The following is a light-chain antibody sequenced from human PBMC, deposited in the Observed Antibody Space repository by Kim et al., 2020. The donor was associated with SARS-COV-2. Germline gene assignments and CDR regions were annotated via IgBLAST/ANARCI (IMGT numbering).Light chain of an antibody. CDR2: TNN. Sequence: GQRVTISCSGSTSNIGSNYVYWYQQLPGTAPKLLIYTNNQRPSGVPDRFSGSKSGTSASLAISGLRSDDEADYYCAAWDDSLSGWVFGGGTQLTVL. CDR3: AAWDDSLSGWV. CDR1: TSNIGSNY. V-gene: IGLV1-47*01. J-gene: IGLJ3*02.